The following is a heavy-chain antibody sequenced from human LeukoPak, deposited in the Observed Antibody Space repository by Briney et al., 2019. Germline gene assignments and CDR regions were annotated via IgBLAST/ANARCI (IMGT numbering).Heavy chain of an antibody. CDR3: AKIVVPAAIGGYYFDY. CDR2: ISYDGSNK. D-gene: IGHD2-2*01. V-gene: IGHV3-30*18. CDR1: GFTFSSYG. J-gene: IGHJ4*02. Sequence: GRSLRLSCAASGFTFSSYGMHWVRQAPGKGLEWVAVISYDGSNKYYADSVKGRFTISRDNSKNTLYLQMNSLRAEDTAVYYCAKIVVPAAIGGYYFDYWGQGTLVTVSS.